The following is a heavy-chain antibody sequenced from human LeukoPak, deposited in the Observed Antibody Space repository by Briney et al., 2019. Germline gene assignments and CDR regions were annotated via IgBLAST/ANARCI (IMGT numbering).Heavy chain of an antibody. CDR3: AKEEYGYHTPSDPHPLAYFQH. D-gene: IGHD5-18*01. CDR1: GFTFSSYA. J-gene: IGHJ1*01. CDR2: ISGSGGST. V-gene: IGHV3-23*01. Sequence: HPGGSLRLSCAASGFTFSSYAMHWVRQAPGKGLEWVSAISGSGGSTYYADSVKGRFTISRDNSKNTLYLQMNSLRAEDTAVYYCAKEEYGYHTPSDPHPLAYFQHWGQGTLVTVSS.